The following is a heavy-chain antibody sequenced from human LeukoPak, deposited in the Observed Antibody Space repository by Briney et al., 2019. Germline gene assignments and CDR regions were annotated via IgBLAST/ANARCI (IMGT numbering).Heavy chain of an antibody. CDR1: GYTFSSCD. Sequence: EASVKVSCKASGYTFSSCDINWVRQATGQGPEWMGWMNPNSGNTGYAQKFQGRLNMTRNTSIDTAYMELSSLRSDDTAVYYCARRVGSGWPVQHWGQGTLVTVSS. CDR3: ARRVGSGWPVQH. CDR2: MNPNSGNT. D-gene: IGHD6-19*01. J-gene: IGHJ1*01. V-gene: IGHV1-8*01.